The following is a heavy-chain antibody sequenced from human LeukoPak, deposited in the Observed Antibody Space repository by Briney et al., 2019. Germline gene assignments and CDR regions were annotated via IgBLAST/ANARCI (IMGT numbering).Heavy chain of an antibody. CDR2: IYYSGST. V-gene: IGHV4-28*01. Sequence: PSETLSLTCAVSGYSISSSNWWGWIRQPPGKGLEWIGYIYYSGSTYYNPSLKSRVTMSVDTSKNQFSLKLSSVTAVDTAVYYCAGNKGSSWIDYWGQGTLVTVSS. CDR3: AGNKGSSWIDY. D-gene: IGHD6-13*01. J-gene: IGHJ4*02. CDR1: GYSISSSNW.